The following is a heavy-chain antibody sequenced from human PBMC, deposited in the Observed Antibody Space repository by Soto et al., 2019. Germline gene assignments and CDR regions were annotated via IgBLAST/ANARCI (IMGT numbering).Heavy chain of an antibody. CDR3: AALTATYWNFSI. CDR1: GGSISNYF. CDR2: IDNSGST. V-gene: IGHV4-4*07. Sequence: PSETLSLTCTVSGGSISNYFCNWIRQPAGKGLEWIGRIDNSGSTNYNPSLKSRLTVSVDTSKNQFSLSLSSVTAADTAIYYCAALTATYWNFSIWGRGTLVTVSS. J-gene: IGHJ2*01. D-gene: IGHD2-21*02.